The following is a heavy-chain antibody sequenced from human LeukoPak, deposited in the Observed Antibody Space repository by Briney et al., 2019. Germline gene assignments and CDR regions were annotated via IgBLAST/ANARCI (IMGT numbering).Heavy chain of an antibody. Sequence: SETLSLTCAVSGGSISGYYWSWIRQPAGKGLEWMGRISGSGSTDYDPSLKSRVTISVDTSKNQFSLKLSSVTAADTAVYYCARSRGKQWLVRTAYYFDYWGQGTLVTVSS. CDR3: ARSRGKQWLVRTAYYFDY. CDR1: GGSISGYY. J-gene: IGHJ4*02. CDR2: ISGSGST. D-gene: IGHD6-19*01. V-gene: IGHV4-4*07.